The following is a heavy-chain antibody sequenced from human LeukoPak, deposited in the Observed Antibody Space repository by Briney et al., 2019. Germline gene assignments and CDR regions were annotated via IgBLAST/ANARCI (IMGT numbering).Heavy chain of an antibody. V-gene: IGHV4-4*09. J-gene: IGHJ4*02. CDR2: IYTSGST. D-gene: IGHD3-22*01. Sequence: SETLSLTCTVSGGSISSYYWSWIRQPPGKGLEWIGYIYTSGSTNYNPSLKSRVTISVDTSKNQFSLKLSSVTAADTAVYYCASTNYYDSSGPFDYWGQGTLVTVSS. CDR1: GGSISSYY. CDR3: ASTNYYDSSGPFDY.